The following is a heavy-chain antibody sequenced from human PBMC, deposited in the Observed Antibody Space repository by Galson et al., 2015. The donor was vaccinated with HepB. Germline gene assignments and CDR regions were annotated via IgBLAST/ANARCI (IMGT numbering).Heavy chain of an antibody. V-gene: IGHV2-70*01. CDR2: IDWDDDK. CDR3: ARIRYYGSGSYWPPLGYYYGMDV. D-gene: IGHD3-10*01. Sequence: PALVKPTQTLTLTCTFSGFSLRTSGMCVSWIRQPPGKALEWLALIDWDDDKYYSTSLKTRLTISKDTSKNQVVLTMTNMDPVDTATYYCARIRYYGSGSYWPPLGYYYGMDVWGQGTTVTVSS. J-gene: IGHJ6*02. CDR1: GFSLRTSGMC.